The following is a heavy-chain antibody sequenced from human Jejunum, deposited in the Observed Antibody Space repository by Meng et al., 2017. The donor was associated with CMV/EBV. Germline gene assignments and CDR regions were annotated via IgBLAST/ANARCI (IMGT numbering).Heavy chain of an antibody. J-gene: IGHJ4*02. D-gene: IGHD3-16*01. CDR3: AKGYGNSFEY. CDR2: IITSGST. V-gene: IGHV4-4*07. CDR1: GGSFTTYY. Sequence: QAQLQEAGPGVVKPSETLSLACTVSGGSFTTYYWSWIRQRAGKGLEWIGRIITSGSTNYNPSLRSRVIMSVDTSKNQFFLKLRSVTAADTAVYFCAKGYGNSFEYWGQGSLVTVSS.